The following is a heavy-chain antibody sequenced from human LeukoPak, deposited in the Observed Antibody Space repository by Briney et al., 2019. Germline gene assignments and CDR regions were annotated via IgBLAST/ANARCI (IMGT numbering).Heavy chain of an antibody. Sequence: ASLKVSCKASGYTFTTYDINWVRQATRERLVWMGWMNPHSGNTSNAQKYQGRVTMTRNTSISTAYMEMSSLRPEDRAVYYCERGHRSGLLLRVEGLLSGFYFDYWGQGTVVTVSS. CDR1: GYTFTTYD. D-gene: IGHD3-3*01. CDR2: MNPHSGNT. CDR3: ERGHRSGLLLRVEGLLSGFYFDY. V-gene: IGHV1-8*01. J-gene: IGHJ4*02.